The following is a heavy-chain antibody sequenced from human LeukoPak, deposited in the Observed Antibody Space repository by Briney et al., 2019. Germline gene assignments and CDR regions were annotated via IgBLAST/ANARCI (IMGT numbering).Heavy chain of an antibody. CDR1: GYTFTSYD. Sequence: GASVKVSCKASGYTFTSYDFYWVRQATGQGLEGMGWMNPNSGNTGYAQKFQSRVTITRNTSISTAYMELSSLRSEDTAVYHCARGISGSSLPFYYYYSYMDVWGEGTTVTVSS. D-gene: IGHD6-6*01. V-gene: IGHV1-8*03. J-gene: IGHJ6*03. CDR3: ARGISGSSLPFYYYYSYMDV. CDR2: MNPNSGNT.